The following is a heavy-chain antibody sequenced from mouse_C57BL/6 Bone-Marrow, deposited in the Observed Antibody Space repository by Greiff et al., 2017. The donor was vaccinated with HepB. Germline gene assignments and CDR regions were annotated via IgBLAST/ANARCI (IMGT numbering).Heavy chain of an antibody. V-gene: IGHV14-4*01. CDR2: IDPENGDT. Sequence: EVQLQQSGAELVRPGASVKLSCTASGFNIKDDYMHWVKQRPEQGLEWIGWIDPENGDTEYASKFQGKATITADTSSNTAYLQLSSLTSEDTAVYYWTVFPNWYFDVWGTGTTVTVSS. CDR3: TVFPNWYFDV. CDR1: GFNIKDDY. J-gene: IGHJ1*03.